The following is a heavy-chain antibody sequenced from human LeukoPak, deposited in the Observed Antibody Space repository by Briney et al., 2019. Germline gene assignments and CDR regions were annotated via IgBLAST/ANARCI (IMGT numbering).Heavy chain of an antibody. V-gene: IGHV3-21*04. D-gene: IGHD3-3*01. CDR3: AGDSRGYYTFDY. Sequence: PGGSLRLSCAASGFTFSTYTMNWVRQAPGKGLEWVSSITSSSYTYYADSMKGRFTISRGNAKNSLFLQMNPLRAEDTAVYYCAGDSRGYYTFDYWGQGTLVTVSS. CDR2: ITSSSYT. CDR1: GFTFSTYT. J-gene: IGHJ4*02.